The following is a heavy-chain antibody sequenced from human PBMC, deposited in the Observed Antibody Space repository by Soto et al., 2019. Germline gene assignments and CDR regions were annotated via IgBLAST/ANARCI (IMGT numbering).Heavy chain of an antibody. D-gene: IGHD2-15*01. CDR2: ISGGGST. CDR3: AKDSSRKVVVVLAGIFDV. V-gene: IGHV3-23*01. J-gene: IGHJ3*01. Sequence: DVQLLESGGRLVQPGGSLRLSCAASGFSFDTYAMSWVRQAPGKGLEWVSVISGGGSTYYSESVRGRFTISRDMAKNMLYLQMDSLRAEDTALYYCAKDSSRKVVVVLAGIFDVWGQGTMVTVSS. CDR1: GFSFDTYA.